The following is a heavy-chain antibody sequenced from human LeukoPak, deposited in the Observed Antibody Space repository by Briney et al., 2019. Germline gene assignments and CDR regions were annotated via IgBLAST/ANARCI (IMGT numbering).Heavy chain of an antibody. CDR3: ARDWIAVAGTPVLGVFDI. J-gene: IGHJ3*02. V-gene: IGHV3-33*01. D-gene: IGHD6-19*01. Sequence: PGRSLRLSYAASGFTFSYYGMHWVRQAPGKGLEWVAVIWYDGSNKYYADSVKGRFTISRDNSKNTLYLQMNSLRAEDTTVYYCARDWIAVAGTPVLGVFDIWGQGTMVTVSS. CDR1: GFTFSYYG. CDR2: IWYDGSNK.